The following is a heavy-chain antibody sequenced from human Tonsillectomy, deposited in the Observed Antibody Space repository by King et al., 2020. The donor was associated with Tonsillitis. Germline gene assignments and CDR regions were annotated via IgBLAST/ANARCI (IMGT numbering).Heavy chain of an antibody. CDR2: IYYSGRT. Sequence: VQLQESGPGLVKPSETLSLTCTVSGGSVSSGSYYWSWIRQPPGKGLEWIGCIYYSGRTNYNPSLKSRITISVDTSKNQFSLKLSSVTAADTAAYYCARDRGVQARGLAASGTQYYGMDVWGQGTTVSVS. CDR3: ARDRGVQARGLAASGTQYYGMDV. V-gene: IGHV4-61*01. J-gene: IGHJ6*02. D-gene: IGHD6-13*01. CDR1: GGSVSSGSYY.